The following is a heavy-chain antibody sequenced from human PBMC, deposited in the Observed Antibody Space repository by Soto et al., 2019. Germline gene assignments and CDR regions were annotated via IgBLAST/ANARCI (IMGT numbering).Heavy chain of an antibody. CDR1: GGSFSGYY. V-gene: IGHV4-34*01. J-gene: IGHJ6*03. D-gene: IGHD6-6*01. Sequence: PSETLSLTCAVYGGSFSGYYWSWIRQPPGKGLEWIGEINHSGSTNYNPSLKSRVTISVDTSKNQFSLKLSSVTAADTAVYYCARGHSNRDGIRAARPLSSFHPYYYYMDVWGKGTTVTVSS. CDR2: INHSGST. CDR3: ARGHSNRDGIRAARPLSSFHPYYYYMDV.